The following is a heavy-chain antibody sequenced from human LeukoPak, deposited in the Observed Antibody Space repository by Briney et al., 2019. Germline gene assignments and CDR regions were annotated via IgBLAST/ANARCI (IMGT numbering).Heavy chain of an antibody. J-gene: IGHJ6*02. D-gene: IGHD6-13*01. CDR3: ARSSSSWSLSYYYYYGMDV. CDR2: ISAYNGNT. Sequence: ASVKVSCKASGYTFTSYGISWVRQAPGQGLERMGWISAYNGNTNYAQKLQGRVTMTTDTSTSTAYMELRSLRSDDTAVYYCARSSSSWSLSYYYYYGMDVWGQGTTVTVSS. CDR1: GYTFTSYG. V-gene: IGHV1-18*01.